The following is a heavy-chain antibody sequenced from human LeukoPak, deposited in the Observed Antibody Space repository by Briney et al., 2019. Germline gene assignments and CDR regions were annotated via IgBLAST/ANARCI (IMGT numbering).Heavy chain of an antibody. Sequence: GGSLRLSCAASGFTFSSYGMHWVRQAPGKGLEWVAFIRYDGSNKYYADSVKGRFTISRDNAKNSLYLQMNSLRAEDTAVYYCARGLDYYGSGSFSFDPWGQGTLVTVSS. J-gene: IGHJ5*02. V-gene: IGHV3-30*02. CDR2: IRYDGSNK. D-gene: IGHD3-10*01. CDR3: ARGLDYYGSGSFSFDP. CDR1: GFTFSSYG.